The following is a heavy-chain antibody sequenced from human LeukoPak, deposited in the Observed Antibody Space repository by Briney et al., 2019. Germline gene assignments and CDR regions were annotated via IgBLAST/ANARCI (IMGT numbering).Heavy chain of an antibody. CDR3: ATPIGDYYDSSGAPYDAFDI. Sequence: ASVKVSCKASGYTFTSYYMHWVRQAPGQGLEWMGIINASGGSTSYAQKFQGRVTMTRDTSTSTVYMELSSLRSEDTAVYYCATPIGDYYDSSGAPYDAFDIWGQGTMVTVSS. J-gene: IGHJ3*02. CDR1: GYTFTSYY. D-gene: IGHD3-22*01. CDR2: INASGGST. V-gene: IGHV1-46*01.